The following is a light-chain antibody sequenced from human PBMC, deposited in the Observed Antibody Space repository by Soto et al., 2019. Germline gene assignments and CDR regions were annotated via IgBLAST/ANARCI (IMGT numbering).Light chain of an antibody. J-gene: IGKJ1*01. V-gene: IGKV3-15*01. Sequence: IVMTQSPATVSVSPGERVTLSCRASQSVSSNLAWYQQKPGQAPRLLIYGASTRATDIPVRFSGSGSGTEFTLTISSLQSEDFAVYYCQQYNDWPRTFGQGTKVDI. CDR1: QSVSSN. CDR3: QQYNDWPRT. CDR2: GAS.